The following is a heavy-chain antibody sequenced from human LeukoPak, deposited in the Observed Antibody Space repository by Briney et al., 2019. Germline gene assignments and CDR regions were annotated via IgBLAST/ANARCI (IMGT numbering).Heavy chain of an antibody. Sequence: PSETLSLTCTVSGGSISSYYCTWIRQPAGKGLEWIGRIYTSGNTGYNPSLKSRVTMSVDTSKNQFSLNLSSVTAADTAVYYCARVDLRAAFFDYWGQGTLVTVSS. V-gene: IGHV4-4*07. CDR3: ARVDLRAAFFDY. CDR1: GGSISSYY. CDR2: IYTSGNT. J-gene: IGHJ4*02. D-gene: IGHD2-15*01.